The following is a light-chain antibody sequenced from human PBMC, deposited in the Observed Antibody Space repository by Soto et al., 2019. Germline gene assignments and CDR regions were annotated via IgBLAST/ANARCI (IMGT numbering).Light chain of an antibody. V-gene: IGLV6-57*04. Sequence: NFMLTQPHSVSESPGKTVTISCTRSSGSIASNYVQWYQQRPGSAPTTVIYEDNQRPSGVPDRFSGSIDRSSNSASLTISGLKTEDEADYYCQSFDSSKVVLGGGTQLTVL. CDR3: QSFDSSKVV. CDR2: EDN. CDR1: SGSIASNY. J-gene: IGLJ2*01.